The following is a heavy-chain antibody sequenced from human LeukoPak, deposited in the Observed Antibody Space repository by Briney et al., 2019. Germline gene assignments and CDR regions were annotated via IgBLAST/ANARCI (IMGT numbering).Heavy chain of an antibody. D-gene: IGHD1-20*01. V-gene: IGHV3-74*01. CDR1: GFTFDNYW. Sequence: GGSLRLSCAASGFTFDNYWMYWVRQVPGKGLALVSRINGDGSTVSYAGSVKGRFTISRDNAKNTLYLQMNSLRAEDTAVYYCVSGLIIGSNYWGQGTLVTVSS. CDR3: VSGLIIGSNY. CDR2: INGDGSTV. J-gene: IGHJ4*02.